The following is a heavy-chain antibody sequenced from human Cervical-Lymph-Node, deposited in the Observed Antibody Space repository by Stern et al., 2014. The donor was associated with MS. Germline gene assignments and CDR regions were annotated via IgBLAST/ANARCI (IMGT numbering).Heavy chain of an antibody. Sequence: EVQLVESGAEVKKPGESLKISCKGSGYNFGDYWIGWVSQKLRKGLEWMGTIFPADSDSRYSPSFEGQVTISADESISTAFLQSISLKASDTGIYYCARHQPAATFAMDVWGQGTTVIVSS. V-gene: IGHV5-51*01. CDR3: ARHQPAATFAMDV. J-gene: IGHJ6*02. CDR2: IFPADSDS. CDR1: GYNFGDYW. D-gene: IGHD2-2*01.